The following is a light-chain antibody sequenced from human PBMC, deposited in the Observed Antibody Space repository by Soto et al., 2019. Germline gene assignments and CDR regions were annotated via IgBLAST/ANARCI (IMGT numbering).Light chain of an antibody. Sequence: EIVLTQSPGTLSLSPGERVTLSCRASQSVSSSYLAWYQQKPGQAPRLLIYGASSRATDIPDRFSGSGSGKDFTLTISRLEPEDFAVYYCHQDGNSPRTFGQGTKLELK. V-gene: IGKV3-20*01. CDR1: QSVSSSY. CDR2: GAS. CDR3: HQDGNSPRT. J-gene: IGKJ2*01.